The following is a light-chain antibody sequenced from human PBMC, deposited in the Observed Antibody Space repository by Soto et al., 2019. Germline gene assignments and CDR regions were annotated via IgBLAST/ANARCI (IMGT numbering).Light chain of an antibody. V-gene: IGLV2-23*02. J-gene: IGLJ1*01. CDR3: CSYAXSSTYV. CDR1: SSDVGSYNL. CDR2: EVS. Sequence: QSVLTQPASVSGSPGQSITISCTGTSSDVGSYNLVSWYQQHPGKAPKLMIYEVSKRPSGVSNRFSGSKSGNTASLTISGLQAEDEADYYCCSYAXSSTYVFGTGTKVTXL.